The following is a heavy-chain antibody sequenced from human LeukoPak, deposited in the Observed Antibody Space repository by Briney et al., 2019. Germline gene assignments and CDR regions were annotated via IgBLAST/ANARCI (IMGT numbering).Heavy chain of an antibody. V-gene: IGHV3-7*03. CDR1: GFTLSSYW. Sequence: GGSLRLSCAASGFTLSSYWMSWVRQAPGKGLEWVAKIKQDGSEKYYVDSVKGRFTISRDNAKNSLYLQMNSLKTEDTAVYHCTYEDMASITNWGQGTLVTVSS. CDR3: TYEDMASITN. J-gene: IGHJ4*02. CDR2: IKQDGSEK. D-gene: IGHD5-24*01.